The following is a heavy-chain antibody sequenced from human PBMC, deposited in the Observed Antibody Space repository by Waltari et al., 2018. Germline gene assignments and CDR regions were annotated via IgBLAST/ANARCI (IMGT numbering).Heavy chain of an antibody. D-gene: IGHD2-15*01. CDR3: AQGGPSLYCSGGSCYSGRFDY. V-gene: IGHV3-48*03. Sequence: EVQLVESGGGLVQPGGSLRLSCAASGFTFSSYEMNWVRQAPGKGLEWVSYISSSGSTIYYADSVKGRFTISRDNAKNSLYLQMNSLRAEDTAVYYCAQGGPSLYCSGGSCYSGRFDYWGQGTLVTVSS. CDR2: ISSSGSTI. CDR1: GFTFSSYE. J-gene: IGHJ4*02.